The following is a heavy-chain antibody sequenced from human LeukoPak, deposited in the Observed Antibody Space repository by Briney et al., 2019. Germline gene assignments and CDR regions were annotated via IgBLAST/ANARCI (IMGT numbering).Heavy chain of an antibody. Sequence: GGSLRLSCAASGFTFSSYWMSWVRQAPGKGLDWVANIKQDGSEKYYVDSVEGRFTITRDNAKNSLYLQLNSLRAEDTAVYYCARDNMKDGGIAAAGTDYWGQGTLVTVSS. CDR3: ARDNMKDGGIAAAGTDY. CDR2: IKQDGSEK. CDR1: GFTFSSYW. D-gene: IGHD6-13*01. V-gene: IGHV3-7*01. J-gene: IGHJ4*02.